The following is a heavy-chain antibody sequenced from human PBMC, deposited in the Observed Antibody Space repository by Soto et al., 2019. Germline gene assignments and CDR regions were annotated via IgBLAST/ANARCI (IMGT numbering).Heavy chain of an antibody. V-gene: IGHV1-3*01. Sequence: QVPLVQSGAEVKKPGASVRLSCKPSGYTLTDYAIHWVRQAAGQSLEWLAWIDPGSGNPTYSQKFRGRITLTRDNSASTFYMDLSSLTSEDTAVYFCTRDLNGGNPFDYWGQGALVTVSS. CDR3: TRDLNGGNPFDY. CDR1: GYTLTDYA. CDR2: IDPGSGNP. J-gene: IGHJ4*02. D-gene: IGHD2-8*01.